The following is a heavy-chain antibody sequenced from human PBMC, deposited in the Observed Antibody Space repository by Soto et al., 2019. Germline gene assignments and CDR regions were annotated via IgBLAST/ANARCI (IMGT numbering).Heavy chain of an antibody. D-gene: IGHD2-2*01. Sequence: EVQLLESGGGLVQPGGSLRLSCAATGFTFSSYVVSWVRQAPGKGLEWVSDITGSGTSTYYADSVQGRFTTSRDNSKNTLFLQMNSLRAEDTAVYYCVTRECRSSSCHLWGQGTLVTVSS. V-gene: IGHV3-23*01. CDR2: ITGSGTST. J-gene: IGHJ4*02. CDR3: VTRECRSSSCHL. CDR1: GFTFSSYV.